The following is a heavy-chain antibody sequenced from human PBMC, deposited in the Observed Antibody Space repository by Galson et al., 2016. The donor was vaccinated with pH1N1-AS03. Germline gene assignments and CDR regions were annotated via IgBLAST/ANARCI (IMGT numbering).Heavy chain of an antibody. J-gene: IGHJ3*02. D-gene: IGHD3-16*01. V-gene: IGHV2-5*02. CDR3: ALPNSWGNAFEI. Sequence: ALVKPTQTLTLTCSLSGVSVPSSGLAVGWFRLPPGKALEWPALIYWDDAKRFSPSLRNRLTITKDTSRNQAVLTVTNVDPLDTATYFCALPNSWGNAFEIWGPGTMVTVAS. CDR1: GVSVPSSGLA. CDR2: IYWDDAK.